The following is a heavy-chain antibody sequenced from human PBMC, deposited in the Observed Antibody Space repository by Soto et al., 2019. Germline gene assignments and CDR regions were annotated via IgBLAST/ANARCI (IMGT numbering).Heavy chain of an antibody. V-gene: IGHV4-61*01. CDR3: ARELERHNNFDY. CDR1: GGSVSSGSYY. Sequence: SETLSLTCTVSGGSVSSGSYYWSWIRQPPGKGLEWIGYIYYSGSTNYNPSLKSRVTISVDTSKNQFSLKLSSVTAADTAVYYCARELERHNNFDYWGQGTLVTVSS. D-gene: IGHD1-1*01. CDR2: IYYSGST. J-gene: IGHJ4*02.